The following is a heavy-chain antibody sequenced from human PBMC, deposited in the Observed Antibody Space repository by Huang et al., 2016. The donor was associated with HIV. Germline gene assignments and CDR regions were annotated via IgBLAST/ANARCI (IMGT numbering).Heavy chain of an antibody. CDR2: VIPYNGDT. V-gene: IGHV1-18*01. CDR1: GYTFSGYA. D-gene: IGHD3-16*01. Sequence: QVKLVQSGAEVKKPGASVKVSCKTSGYTFSGYAITWVRKAPGQGLEWMGWVIPYNGDTNYGQNLQGRVTMTTDMSTTTAYMELRSLTSDDTAIYYCARKFGRDFDYWGQGTLVTVSS. CDR3: ARKFGRDFDY. J-gene: IGHJ4*02.